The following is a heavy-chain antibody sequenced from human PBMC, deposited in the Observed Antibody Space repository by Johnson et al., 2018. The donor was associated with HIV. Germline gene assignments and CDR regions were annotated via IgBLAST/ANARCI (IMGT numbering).Heavy chain of an antibody. Sequence: QLVESGGVVVQPGGSLRLSCAASGFTFDDYTMHWVRQAPGKGLEWVSLISWAGGSTYYADSVKGRFHISRDNSKNTLYLQMNSLRAEDTAVYYCASDTDIVVVPARGDAFDIWGQGTMVTVSS. J-gene: IGHJ3*02. V-gene: IGHV3-43*01. CDR3: ASDTDIVVVPARGDAFDI. CDR1: GFTFDDYT. D-gene: IGHD2-2*01. CDR2: ISWAGGST.